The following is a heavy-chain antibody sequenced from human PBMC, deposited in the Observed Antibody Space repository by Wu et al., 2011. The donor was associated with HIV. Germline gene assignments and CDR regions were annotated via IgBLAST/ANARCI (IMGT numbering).Heavy chain of an antibody. CDR2: TLPMFGST. CDR1: GGTFSSYP. Sequence: QVQLVQSGAEVKKPGSSVKVSCKASGGTFSSYPINWVRQAPGQGLEWMGGTLPMFGSTNYARKFQGRVTITADKSATTVYMELRSLRSEDTAMYYCARSGVSAEYYFYYMNVWGKGTTVTVSS. D-gene: IGHD2-2*01. CDR3: ARSGVSAEYYFYYMNV. V-gene: IGHV1-69*14. J-gene: IGHJ6*03.